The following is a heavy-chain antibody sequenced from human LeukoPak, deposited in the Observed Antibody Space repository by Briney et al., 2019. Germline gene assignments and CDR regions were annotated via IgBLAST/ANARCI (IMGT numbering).Heavy chain of an antibody. CDR2: INAGNGNT. D-gene: IGHD3-10*01. CDR1: GYTFTSYA. Sequence: GSVKVSCKASGYTFTSYAMHWVRQAPGQRLEWMGWINAGNGNTKYSQKFQGRVTITRDTSASTAYMELSSLRSEDTAVYCCARGIYYYGSGSYYNVPFDYWGQGTLVTVSS. V-gene: IGHV1-3*01. J-gene: IGHJ4*02. CDR3: ARGIYYYGSGSYYNVPFDY.